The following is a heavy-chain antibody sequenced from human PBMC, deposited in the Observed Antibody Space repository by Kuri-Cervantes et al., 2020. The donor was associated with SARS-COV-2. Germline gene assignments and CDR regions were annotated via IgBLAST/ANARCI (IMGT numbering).Heavy chain of an antibody. V-gene: IGHV4-34*01. CDR1: GGSFSDYS. Sequence: GSLRLSCAVFGGSFSDYSWRWIRQPPEKGLEWIGDINHSGNANYNPSFKSRVTISVDTSKNQFSLRLSSVIAADTAVYYRARGREGVEPATVLGLGFYYYYFMDVWGRGTTVTVSS. CDR2: INHSGNA. CDR3: ARGREGVEPATVLGLGFYYYYFMDV. D-gene: IGHD2-2*02. J-gene: IGHJ6*03.